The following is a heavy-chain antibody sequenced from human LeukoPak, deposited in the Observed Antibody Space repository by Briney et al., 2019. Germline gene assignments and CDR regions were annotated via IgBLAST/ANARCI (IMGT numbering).Heavy chain of an antibody. Sequence: PSETLSLTCSVSGGSISSYYWNWIRQPPGKGLEWIGYIYYSGSTNYNPSLKSRVTISVDTSKNQFSLNLNSVTAADTAVYYCATDVHGYGLFGYWGQGTLVSVSS. CDR3: ATDVHGYGLFGY. CDR2: IYYSGST. J-gene: IGHJ4*02. V-gene: IGHV4-59*01. CDR1: GGSISSYY. D-gene: IGHD5-18*01.